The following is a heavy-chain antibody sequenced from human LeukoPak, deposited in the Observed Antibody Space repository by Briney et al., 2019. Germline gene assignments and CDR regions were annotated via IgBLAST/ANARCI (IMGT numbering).Heavy chain of an antibody. CDR1: GFTFSRYS. D-gene: IGHD3-10*01. Sequence: GGSLRLSCAASGFTFSRYSMNWVRQAPGKGLEWVSSISDGSSYIYYADSVKGRFTISRDNAKSSLYLHMNSLRADDTAVYYCARDHYGSGRYGMDVWGQGTTVTVSS. J-gene: IGHJ6*02. CDR3: ARDHYGSGRYGMDV. CDR2: ISDGSSYI. V-gene: IGHV3-21*01.